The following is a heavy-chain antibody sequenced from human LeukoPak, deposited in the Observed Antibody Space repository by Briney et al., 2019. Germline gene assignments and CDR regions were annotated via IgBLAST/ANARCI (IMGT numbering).Heavy chain of an antibody. CDR1: GGTFSSYT. Sequence: SVKVSCKASGGTFSSYTISWVRQAPGQGREGMGRIIPILGIANYAQKYRGRGTITADKSTSTASMEMSSLRSEDTAVYYCASRSTPGHCSSTSCYRSWFDPWGQGTLVTVSS. CDR2: IIPILGIA. J-gene: IGHJ5*02. V-gene: IGHV1-69*02. D-gene: IGHD2-2*01. CDR3: ASRSTPGHCSSTSCYRSWFDP.